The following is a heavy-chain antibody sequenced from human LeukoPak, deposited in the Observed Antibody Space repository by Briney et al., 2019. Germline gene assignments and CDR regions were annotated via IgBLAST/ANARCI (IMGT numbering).Heavy chain of an antibody. J-gene: IGHJ4*02. Sequence: GGSLRLACAASGFTFSNFWMHWVRQAPGKGLVWIALIYGDGSFTRYADSVKGRFTISRDNAKNSLYLQMNSLRAEDTAVYYCAREYSSSSGRSFDYWGQGTLVTVSS. CDR1: GFTFSNFW. CDR3: AREYSSSSGRSFDY. CDR2: IYGDGSFT. D-gene: IGHD6-6*01. V-gene: IGHV3-74*01.